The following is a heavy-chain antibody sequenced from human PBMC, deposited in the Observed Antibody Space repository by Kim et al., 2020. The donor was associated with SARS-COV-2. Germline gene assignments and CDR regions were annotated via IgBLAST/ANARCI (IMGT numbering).Heavy chain of an antibody. CDR2: ITAYKGNA. Sequence: ASVKVSCKASGYSFNSYGISWVRQAPGQGLEWMGRITAYKGNANYAQKFQGRVTMTTDTSSSTSYMELRSLRSDDTAVYYCARVMITFGGLIVSPFDYWGRGTLVTVSS. V-gene: IGHV1-18*01. D-gene: IGHD3-16*02. CDR1: GYSFNSYG. J-gene: IGHJ4*02. CDR3: ARVMITFGGLIVSPFDY.